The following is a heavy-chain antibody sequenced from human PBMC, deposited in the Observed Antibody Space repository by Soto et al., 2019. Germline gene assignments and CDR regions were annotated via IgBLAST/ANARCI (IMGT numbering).Heavy chain of an antibody. CDR3: AQMTAAPLYYYYGMDV. V-gene: IGHV1-2*02. J-gene: IGHJ6*02. D-gene: IGHD5-18*01. CDR2: INPNSGGT. CDR1: GYTFTGYY. Sequence: QVQLVQSGAEVKKPGASVKVSCKASGYTFTGYYMHWMRQAPGQGLEWMGWINPNSGGTNYAQKFQGRVTMTRDTSISPAYMELSRLRSDDTAVYYCAQMTAAPLYYYYGMDVWGQGTTVTVSS.